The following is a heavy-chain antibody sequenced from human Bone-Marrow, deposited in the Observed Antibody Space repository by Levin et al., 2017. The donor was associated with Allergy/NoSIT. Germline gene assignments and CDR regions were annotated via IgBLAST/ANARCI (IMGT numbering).Heavy chain of an antibody. V-gene: IGHV4-39*07. J-gene: IGHJ4*02. D-gene: IGHD6-13*01. CDR3: AIAAVGGFTSSWYYFDH. CDR2: LYYSGGT. CDR1: GASISSRSYY. Sequence: SETLSLTCTVSGASISSRSYYWGWIRQPPGKGLEWIGSLYYSGGTYANPSLTSRVTISVDSSKSQFSLRLNSVTAADTAMYYCAIAAVGGFTSSWYYFDHWGQGTLVTVSS.